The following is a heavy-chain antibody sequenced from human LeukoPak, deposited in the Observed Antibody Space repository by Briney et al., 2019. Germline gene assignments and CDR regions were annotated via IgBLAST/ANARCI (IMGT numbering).Heavy chain of an antibody. Sequence: PSETLSLNCSVYGGSLSGFYWSWIRQAPGKGLEWIGEIHHSGRTSHNPSLKSRVTMSVDTSTNQFSLKMSAVTAADTAAYYCARAPGYYYDSSGYCLDYWGQGSMVTVSS. D-gene: IGHD3-22*01. J-gene: IGHJ4*02. CDR3: ARAPGYYYDSSGYCLDY. CDR1: GGSLSGFY. CDR2: IHHSGRT. V-gene: IGHV4-34*01.